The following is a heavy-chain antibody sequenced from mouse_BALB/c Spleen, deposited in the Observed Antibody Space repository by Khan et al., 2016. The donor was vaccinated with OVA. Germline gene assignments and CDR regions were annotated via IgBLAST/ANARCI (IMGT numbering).Heavy chain of an antibody. J-gene: IGHJ3*01. V-gene: IGHV1-4*01. CDR2: INPSSSYP. CDR1: GYTFTSYT. CDR3: TREGAYYRSDGWFAY. D-gene: IGHD2-14*01. Sequence: QVQLQQSGAELARPGASVKMSCKASGYTFTSYTMHWVKQRPGQGLEWIGYINPSSSYPNYNQKFKAKATLTADKSSSTAYMQLSSLTSEDSAVYYCTREGAYYRSDGWFAYWGQGTLVTVSA.